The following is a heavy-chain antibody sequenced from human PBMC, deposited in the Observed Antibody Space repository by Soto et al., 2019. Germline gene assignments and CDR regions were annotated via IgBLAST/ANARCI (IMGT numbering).Heavy chain of an antibody. Sequence: QVQLVQSGAEVKKPGSSAKVSCKASGGTFNTFAFTWVRQAPGQGFEWMGGVIPLFNTPDYAQKFQGRVTITADESTSTVYLELSGLSSDYTSVYFCGLASKWEPLGYFYGMDVWGQGTTVIVSS. V-gene: IGHV1-69*01. CDR3: GLASKWEPLGYFYGMDV. J-gene: IGHJ6*02. CDR1: GGTFNTFA. D-gene: IGHD1-26*01. CDR2: VIPLFNTP.